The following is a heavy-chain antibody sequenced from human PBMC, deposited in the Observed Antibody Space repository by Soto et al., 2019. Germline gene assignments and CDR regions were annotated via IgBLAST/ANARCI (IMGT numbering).Heavy chain of an antibody. D-gene: IGHD6-13*01. Sequence: LRRSCAASGFTFRSFTINWVRQAPGKGLEWVSTISSNSAYIYYTDALRGRFTISRDNAKNSLHLQMNSLRAEDTAVYYCTRDASRDSSARGWFDPWGPGTLVTVSS. V-gene: IGHV3-21*01. CDR2: ISSNSAYI. J-gene: IGHJ5*02. CDR3: TRDASRDSSARGWFDP. CDR1: GFTFRSFT.